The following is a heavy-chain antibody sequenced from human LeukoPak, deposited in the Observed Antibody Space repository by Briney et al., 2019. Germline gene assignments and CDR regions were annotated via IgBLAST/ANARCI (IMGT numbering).Heavy chain of an antibody. CDR3: AKDSYDSSGYYDY. CDR1: RFTFDDYA. CDR2: ISGDGGTT. J-gene: IGHJ4*02. Sequence: GGPLRLSCVASRFTFDDYAMHWGRQAPGKGLEWVSLISGDGGTTYYSDSVKGRFTISRDNSKNSLYLQMISLRTEDTALYYCAKDSYDSSGYYDYWGQGTLVTVSS. D-gene: IGHD3-22*01. V-gene: IGHV3-43*02.